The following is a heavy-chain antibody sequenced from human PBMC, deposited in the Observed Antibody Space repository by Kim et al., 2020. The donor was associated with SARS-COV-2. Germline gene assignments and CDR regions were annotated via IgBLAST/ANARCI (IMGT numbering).Heavy chain of an antibody. J-gene: IGHJ3*02. D-gene: IGHD3-22*01. CDR1: GGSFSGYY. V-gene: IGHV4-34*01. CDR3: ASFHDSDSNFDI. CDR2: INHSGST. Sequence: SETLSLTCAVYGGSFSGYYWSWIRQPPGKGLEWIGEINHSGSTNYNPSLKSRVTISVDTSKNQFSLKLSSVTAADTAVYYCASFHDSDSNFDIWGQGTMV.